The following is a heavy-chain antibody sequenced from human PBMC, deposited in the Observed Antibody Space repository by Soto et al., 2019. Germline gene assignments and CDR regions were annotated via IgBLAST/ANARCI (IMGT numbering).Heavy chain of an antibody. Sequence: PSETLSLTCTVSGGSISSSYWSWIRQPPGKGLEWTGYIYHSGSTNYNPSLKSRVTISVDTSKNQFSLRLSSVSAADTAVYYCARDSLTGNYFDPWGQGTLVTVS. V-gene: IGHV4-59*12. CDR2: IYHSGST. CDR1: GGSISSSY. D-gene: IGHD1-7*01. J-gene: IGHJ5*02. CDR3: ARDSLTGNYFDP.